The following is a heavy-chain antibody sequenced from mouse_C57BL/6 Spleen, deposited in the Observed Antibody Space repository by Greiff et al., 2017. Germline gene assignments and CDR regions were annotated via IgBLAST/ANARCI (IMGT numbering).Heavy chain of an antibody. J-gene: IGHJ2*01. CDR2: IDPEDGDT. CDR1: GFNIKDYY. D-gene: IGHD1-1*01. Sequence: EVQLQQSGAELVRPGASVKLSCTASGFNIKDYYMHWVKQRPEQGLEWIGRIDPEDGDTEYAPKFQGKATMTADTSSNTAYLQLSSLTSEDTAVYYCTPYYYGSSQYYFDYWGQGTTLTVSS. V-gene: IGHV14-1*01. CDR3: TPYYYGSSQYYFDY.